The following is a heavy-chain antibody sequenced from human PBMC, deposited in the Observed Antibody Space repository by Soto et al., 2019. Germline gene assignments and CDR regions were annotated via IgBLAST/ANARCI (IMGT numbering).Heavy chain of an antibody. D-gene: IGHD5-12*01. CDR3: VRAAGYSGNDYVYYYGMDV. CDR2: VWYDGGNK. V-gene: IGHV3-33*01. CDR1: GFTFRNYG. J-gene: IGHJ6*02. Sequence: QVQLVESGGGVVQPGRSLRLSGAASGFTFRNYGMHWVRQAPAKGLEWVALVWYDGGNKNYVDSVKGRFTISRDNSKNTLYLQMNSLRDEDTAVYYCVRAAGYSGNDYVYYYGMDVWGQGTTVTVSS.